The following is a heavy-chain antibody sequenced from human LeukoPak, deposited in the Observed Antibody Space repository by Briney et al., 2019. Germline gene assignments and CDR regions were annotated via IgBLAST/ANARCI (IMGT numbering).Heavy chain of an antibody. CDR1: GGSISSYY. Sequence: KPSETLSLTCTVSGGSISSYYWSWIRQSPGKGLEWIGSIYYSGSTYYNPSLKSRVTISVDTSKNQFSLKLSSVTAADTALYYCARGGTMVLGYWGQGTLVTVSS. CDR2: IYYSGST. V-gene: IGHV4-59*05. D-gene: IGHD3-10*01. CDR3: ARGGTMVLGY. J-gene: IGHJ4*02.